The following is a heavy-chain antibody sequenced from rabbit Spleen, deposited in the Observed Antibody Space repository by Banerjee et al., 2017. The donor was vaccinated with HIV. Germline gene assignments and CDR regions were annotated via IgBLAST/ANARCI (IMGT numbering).Heavy chain of an antibody. V-gene: IGHV1S45*01. CDR3: ASSQNGNSQRLFL. Sequence: QEQLVESGGGLVQPGGSLKLSCKASGFDFRRYYLSWVRQAPGKGLEWIGIIDVGAGSTDYANWVNGRFTISKASSTTVTLQMTSLTAADTATYFCASSQNGNSQRLFLWGPGTLVTVS. J-gene: IGHJ4*01. CDR1: GFDFRRYYL. D-gene: IGHD2-1*01. CDR2: IDVGAGST.